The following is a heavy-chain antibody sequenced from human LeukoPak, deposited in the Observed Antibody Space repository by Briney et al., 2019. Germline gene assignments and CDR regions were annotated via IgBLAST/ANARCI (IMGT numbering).Heavy chain of an antibody. CDR1: GFTFSSYA. D-gene: IGHD6-6*01. J-gene: IGHJ4*02. V-gene: IGHV3-30-3*01. CDR3: ARHSSSFWDY. Sequence: GRSLRLSCAASGFTFSSYAIHWVRQAPGKGLEWVAVISYDGSNKYYADSVKGRFTISRDNSKNTLYPQMNSLRAEDTAVYYCARHSSSFWDYWGQGTLVTVSS. CDR2: ISYDGSNK.